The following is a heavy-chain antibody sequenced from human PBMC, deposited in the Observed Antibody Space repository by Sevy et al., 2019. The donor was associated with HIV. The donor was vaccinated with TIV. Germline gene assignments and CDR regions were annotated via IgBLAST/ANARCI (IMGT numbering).Heavy chain of an antibody. CDR1: GITFSYYG. J-gene: IGHJ4*02. Sequence: GGSLRLSCAASGITFSYYGMHWVRQAPGKGLERVAFISYDGSDKFYADSVKGRFTTSRDNSKNTLYLQMNSLRGEDTAVYFCAKDADRSGYTNDAHFDYWSQGTLVTVSS. CDR2: ISYDGSDK. D-gene: IGHD3-22*01. V-gene: IGHV3-30*18. CDR3: AKDADRSGYTNDAHFDY.